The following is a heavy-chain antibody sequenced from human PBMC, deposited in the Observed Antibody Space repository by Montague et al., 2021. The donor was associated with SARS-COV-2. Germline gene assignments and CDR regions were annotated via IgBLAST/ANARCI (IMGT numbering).Heavy chain of an antibody. D-gene: IGHD2-15*01. V-gene: IGHV4-59*06. Sequence: SETLSLTCTVSGGSISSYYWSWIRQPPGEGLEWIGYIYYSGSTYYNPSLKSRVTISVDTSKNQFSLKLSSVTAADTAVYYCARDTGISGAFDIWGQGTMVTVSS. CDR1: GGSISSYY. CDR2: IYYSGST. J-gene: IGHJ3*02. CDR3: ARDTGISGAFDI.